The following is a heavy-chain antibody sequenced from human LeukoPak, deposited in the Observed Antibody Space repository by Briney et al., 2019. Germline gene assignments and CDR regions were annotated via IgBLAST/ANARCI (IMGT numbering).Heavy chain of an antibody. CDR3: ARRGYDSSGYYYAFDI. Sequence: SETLSLTCTVSGGSIRSYYWSWIRQPPGKGLEWIGDIYYSGSTNYNPSLKRRVTTSVDASKNQFSLKLTSVTAADTAVYYCARRGYDSSGYYYAFDIWGQGTMVTVSS. CDR1: GGSIRSYY. D-gene: IGHD3-22*01. CDR2: IYYSGST. J-gene: IGHJ3*02. V-gene: IGHV4-59*08.